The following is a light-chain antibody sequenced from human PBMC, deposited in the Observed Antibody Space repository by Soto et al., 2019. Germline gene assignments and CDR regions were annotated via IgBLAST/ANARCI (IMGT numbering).Light chain of an antibody. CDR2: WAS. V-gene: IGKV4-1*01. CDR1: QNVLSTSNNRNY. Sequence: DIVMTQSPDSLAVSLGERATINCKSIQNVLSTSNNRNYLAWYHHKPGQPPQLLVSWASTRDSAVPDRLSGSGFGTDFTLTISSLQAEDAAVYYCQQYYTTPHTFGQGTKVEI. J-gene: IGKJ1*01. CDR3: QQYYTTPHT.